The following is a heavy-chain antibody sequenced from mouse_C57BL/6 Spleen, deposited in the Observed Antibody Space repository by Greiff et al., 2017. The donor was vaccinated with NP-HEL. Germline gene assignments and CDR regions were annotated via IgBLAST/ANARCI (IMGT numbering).Heavy chain of an antibody. J-gene: IGHJ3*01. CDR2: IYPGDGDT. CDR3: ARREVDGGFAY. V-gene: IGHV1-82*01. CDR1: GYAFSSSW. Sequence: QVQLKESGPELVKPGASVKISCKASGYAFSSSWMNWVKQRPGKGLEWIGRIYPGDGDTNYNGKFKGKATLTADKSSSTAYMQLSSLTSEDSAVYFCARREVDGGFAYWGQGTLVTVSA.